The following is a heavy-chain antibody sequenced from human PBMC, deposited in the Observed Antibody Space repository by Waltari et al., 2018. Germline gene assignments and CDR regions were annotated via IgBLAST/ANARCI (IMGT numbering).Heavy chain of an antibody. CDR2: INAGNGKT. J-gene: IGHJ4*02. CDR3: AKDGGWYYFEN. Sequence: QVQLAQSGPEVKKPGASVKVSCKASGYTFTTYPIHWVRRAPGQGLEWMGWINAGNGKTKYSHKFQGRVTITRDTSASTVYMELSRLTSDDTALYYCAKDGGWYYFENWGQGTLVTVSS. D-gene: IGHD6-19*01. CDR1: GYTFTTYP. V-gene: IGHV1-3*01.